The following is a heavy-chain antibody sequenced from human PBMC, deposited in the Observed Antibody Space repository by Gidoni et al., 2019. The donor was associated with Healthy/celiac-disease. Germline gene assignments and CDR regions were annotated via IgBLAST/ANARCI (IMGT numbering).Heavy chain of an antibody. Sequence: EVQLVESGGGLVQPGGSLRLSCAASGFTFSSYWMSWVRQAPGKGLEWVANIKQDGSEKYYVYSVKGRFTISRDNAKNSLYLQMNSLRAEDTAVYYCARDYSSGWADAFDIWGQGTMVTVSS. V-gene: IGHV3-7*01. J-gene: IGHJ3*02. CDR3: ARDYSSGWADAFDI. CDR2: IKQDGSEK. D-gene: IGHD6-19*01. CDR1: GFTFSSYW.